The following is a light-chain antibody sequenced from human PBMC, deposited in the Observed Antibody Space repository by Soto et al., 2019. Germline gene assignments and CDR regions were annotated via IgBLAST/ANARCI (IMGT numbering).Light chain of an antibody. Sequence: QSVLTQPPSASGTPGQRVTISCSGSSSSIGSNTVNWYQQLPGTAPKLLIYGHNQRPSGVPDRFSGSKSGTSASLAISGLQSGEEADYYCAGWDDSLNGRVFGVGTKLTVL. CDR1: SSSIGSNT. CDR2: GHN. V-gene: IGLV1-44*01. CDR3: AGWDDSLNGRV. J-gene: IGLJ2*01.